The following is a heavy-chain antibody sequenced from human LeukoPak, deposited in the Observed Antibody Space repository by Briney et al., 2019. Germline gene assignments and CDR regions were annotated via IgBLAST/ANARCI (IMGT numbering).Heavy chain of an antibody. CDR3: AKRNYDSSVFDY. V-gene: IGHV3-23*01. CDR2: ISGSGGST. D-gene: IGHD3-22*01. Sequence: GGSLRLSCAASGFTFSSYAMGWFRKPPGKGLGWVSAISGSGGSTYYADSVKGRFTISRDNSKNTLYLQMNSLRAEDTAVYYCAKRNYDSSVFDYWGQGTLVTVSS. CDR1: GFTFSSYA. J-gene: IGHJ4*02.